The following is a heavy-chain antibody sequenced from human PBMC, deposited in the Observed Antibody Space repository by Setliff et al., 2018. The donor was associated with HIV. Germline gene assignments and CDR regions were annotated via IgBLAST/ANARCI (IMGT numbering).Heavy chain of an antibody. D-gene: IGHD3-22*01. CDR2: IYYSGRT. V-gene: IGHV4-38-2*02. CDR1: GYSISSGYY. CDR3: ARLTTTYYYDSSAYYHPV. J-gene: IGHJ4*02. Sequence: TLSLTCTVSGYSISSGYYWGWIRQPPGKGLEWIGSIYYSGRTYYNPSLKSRVTIPVDTSKNQFSLKLSSVTAADTAVFYCARLTTTYYYDSSAYYHPVWGQGTLVT.